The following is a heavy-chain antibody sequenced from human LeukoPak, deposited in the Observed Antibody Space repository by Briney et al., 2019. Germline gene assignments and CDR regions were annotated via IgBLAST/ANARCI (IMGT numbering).Heavy chain of an antibody. D-gene: IGHD3-16*01. J-gene: IGHJ4*02. CDR1: GGSISSYY. CDR3: AKDWGEYFDYVWGSFTSFDS. V-gene: IGHV4-4*07. Sequence: SETLSLTCTVSGGSISSYYWGWIRQPAGKGLEWIGRSYTSGSTNYNHSLKSRVTMSVDTSKNQFSLKLSSVTAADTAVYYCAKDWGEYFDYVWGSFTSFDSWGQGTLVTVSS. CDR2: SYTSGST.